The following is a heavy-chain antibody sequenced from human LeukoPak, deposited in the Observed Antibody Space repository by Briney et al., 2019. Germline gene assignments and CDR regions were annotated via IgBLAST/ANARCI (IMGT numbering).Heavy chain of an antibody. V-gene: IGHV4-38-2*02. CDR2: IYHSGST. CDR3: ARGSYGSGSY. CDR1: GYSISSGYY. J-gene: IGHJ4*02. D-gene: IGHD3-10*01. Sequence: SETLSLTCTVSGYSISSGYYWGWIRQPPGKGLEWIGSIYHSGSTYYNPSLKSRVTISVDTSKNQFSLKLSSVTAADTAVYYCARGSYGSGSYWGQGTLVTVSS.